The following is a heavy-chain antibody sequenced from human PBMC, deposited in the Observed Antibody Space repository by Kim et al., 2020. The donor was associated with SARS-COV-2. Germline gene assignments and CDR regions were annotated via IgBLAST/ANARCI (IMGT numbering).Heavy chain of an antibody. V-gene: IGHV4-61*01. CDR3: ARVGYYDSSGYLDY. CDR2: IYYSGST. CDR1: GGSVSSGSYY. D-gene: IGHD3-22*01. J-gene: IGHJ4*02. Sequence: SETLSLTCTVSGGSVSSGSYYWSWIRQPPGKGLEWIGYIYYSGSTNYNPSLKSRVTISVDTSKNQFSLKLSSVTAADTAVYYCARVGYYDSSGYLDYWGQGTLVTVSS.